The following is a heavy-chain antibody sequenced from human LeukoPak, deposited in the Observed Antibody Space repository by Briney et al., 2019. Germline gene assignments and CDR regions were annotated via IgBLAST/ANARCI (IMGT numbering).Heavy chain of an antibody. CDR2: INPNSGGT. CDR1: GYTFTGYY. V-gene: IGHV1-2*02. CDR3: ARSPVIVVVPAATDY. J-gene: IGHJ4*02. D-gene: IGHD2-2*01. Sequence: ASVKVSCKASGYTFTGYYMHWVRQAPGQGLEWMGWINPNSGGTNYAQKFQGRVTMTRDTSISTAYIELSRLRSDDTAVYYCARSPVIVVVPAATDYWGQGTLVTVSS.